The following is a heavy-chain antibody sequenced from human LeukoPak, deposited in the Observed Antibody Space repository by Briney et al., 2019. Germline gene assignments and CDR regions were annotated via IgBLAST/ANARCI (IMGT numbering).Heavy chain of an antibody. V-gene: IGHV4-59*01. Sequence: SETLSLTCTVSGGAISSYYWSWIRQPPGKGLDWIGYIYYSGNTKYNPSLKSRIAISVDTSKNQFSLKLSSVTAADTAVYYCARVVDYGDYGSPGYYYYMDVWGKGTTVTVSS. CDR1: GGAISSYY. J-gene: IGHJ6*03. CDR3: ARVVDYGDYGSPGYYYYMDV. D-gene: IGHD4-17*01. CDR2: IYYSGNT.